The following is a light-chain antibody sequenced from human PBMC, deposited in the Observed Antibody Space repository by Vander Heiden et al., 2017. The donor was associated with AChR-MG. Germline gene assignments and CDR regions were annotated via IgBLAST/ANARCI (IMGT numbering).Light chain of an antibody. CDR1: QSVSSNY. V-gene: IGKV3-20*01. CDR3: QKYGNSPRT. Sequence: ILLSQSPGTLSSSPLDTATLYCITSQSVSSNYLAWYQQKPGQAPRLLIYDASSRATGIPDRFSGSGSGTDFTLIISRLEPEDVAVYYCQKYGNSPRTFGQGTKVEIK. J-gene: IGKJ1*01. CDR2: DAS.